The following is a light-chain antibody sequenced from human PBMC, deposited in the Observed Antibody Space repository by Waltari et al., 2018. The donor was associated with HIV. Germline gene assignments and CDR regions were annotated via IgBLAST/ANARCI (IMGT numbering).Light chain of an antibody. J-gene: IGKJ4*01. V-gene: IGKV1-12*01. CDR2: DIS. CDR1: QGVSNW. CDR3: QQANNFPLT. Sequence: DIQMTQSPSSVSASVGDRVTLTCRASQGVSNWLAWYQQRPGEAPKLLIYDISTLQTGVPSRFSGSGSGTDFALTIDGLQPEDFTTYYCQQANNFPLTFGGGTKVEI.